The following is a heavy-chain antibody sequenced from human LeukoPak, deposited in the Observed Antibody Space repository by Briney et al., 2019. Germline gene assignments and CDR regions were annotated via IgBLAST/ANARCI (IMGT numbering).Heavy chain of an antibody. D-gene: IGHD2-2*01. Sequence: ASVKVSCKASGYTFTGYYMHWVRQAPGQGLEWMGWISVNSGGTNYAQKFQGRVTMTRDTSISTAYMELSRLRSDDTAVYYCARIYCSSTSCYCFDYWGQGTLVTVSS. CDR2: ISVNSGGT. CDR3: ARIYCSSTSCYCFDY. CDR1: GYTFTGYY. V-gene: IGHV1-2*02. J-gene: IGHJ4*02.